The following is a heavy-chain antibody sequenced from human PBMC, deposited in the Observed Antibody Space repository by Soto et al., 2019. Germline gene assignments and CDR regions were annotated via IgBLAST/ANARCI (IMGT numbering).Heavy chain of an antibody. V-gene: IGHV3-21*01. Sequence: PGGSLRLSCAASGFPFSSYSMNWVRQAPGKGLEWVSSISSSSSYIYYADSVKGRFTISRDNAKNSLYLQMNSLRAEDTAVYYCASPRELRYFDWLSPLHYWGQGTLVTVSS. CDR3: ASPRELRYFDWLSPLHY. CDR2: ISSSSSYI. J-gene: IGHJ4*02. CDR1: GFPFSSYS. D-gene: IGHD3-9*01.